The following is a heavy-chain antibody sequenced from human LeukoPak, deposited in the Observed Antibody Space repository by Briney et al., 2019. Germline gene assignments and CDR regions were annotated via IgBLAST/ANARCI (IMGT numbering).Heavy chain of an antibody. CDR1: GFTFSSYS. Sequence: GGSLRLSCAASGFTFSSYSMNWVRQAPGKGLEWVSYISSSSSTIYYADSVKGRFTISRDNAKNSLYLQMNSLRAEDTAVYYCARAGMVRGVRDYYYMDVWGKGTTVTVSS. J-gene: IGHJ6*03. V-gene: IGHV3-48*04. CDR2: ISSSSSTI. CDR3: ARAGMVRGVRDYYYMDV. D-gene: IGHD3-10*01.